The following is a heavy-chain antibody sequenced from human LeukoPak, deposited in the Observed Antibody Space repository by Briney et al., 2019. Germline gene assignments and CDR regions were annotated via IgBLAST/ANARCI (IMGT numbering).Heavy chain of an antibody. CDR2: IDTAGDT. V-gene: IGHV3-13*01. CDR1: GFTFRSYD. D-gene: IGHD3-22*01. CDR3: AKTMIVVVTPCWAFDI. J-gene: IGHJ3*02. Sequence: AGGSLRLSCAVSGFTFRSYDMHWVRHATGKGLEWVSAIDTAGDTYYPDSVKGRFTISRENAKNSLYLQMNSLRAEDTAVYYCAKTMIVVVTPCWAFDIWGQGTMVTVSS.